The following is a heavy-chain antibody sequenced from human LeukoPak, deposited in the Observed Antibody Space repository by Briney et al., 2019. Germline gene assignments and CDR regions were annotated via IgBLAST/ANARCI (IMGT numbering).Heavy chain of an antibody. CDR2: IYTSGST. CDR1: GGSISSYY. V-gene: IGHV4-4*07. Sequence: PSETLSLTCTVSGGSISSYYWSWIRQPAGKGPEWIGRIYTSGSTNYNPSLKSRVTMSVDTSKNQFSLKLSSVTAADTAVYYCAREGAYYDFWSGYSQPFDYWGQGTLVTVSS. CDR3: AREGAYYDFWSGYSQPFDY. J-gene: IGHJ4*02. D-gene: IGHD3-3*01.